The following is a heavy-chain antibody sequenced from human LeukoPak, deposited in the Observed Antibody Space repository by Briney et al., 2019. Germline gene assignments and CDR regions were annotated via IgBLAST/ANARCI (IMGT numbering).Heavy chain of an antibody. CDR1: GGSISSYY. J-gene: IGHJ4*02. V-gene: IGHV4-4*07. CDR2: IYSSGST. CDR3: ARGTVRGVPRSPIDY. D-gene: IGHD3-10*01. Sequence: SETLSLTCTVSGGSISSYYWSWIRQPAGKGLEWIGRIYSSGSTNYNPSLKSRVTMSVDTSKNQFSLKLSSVTAADTAVYYCARGTVRGVPRSPIDYWGQGTLVTVSS.